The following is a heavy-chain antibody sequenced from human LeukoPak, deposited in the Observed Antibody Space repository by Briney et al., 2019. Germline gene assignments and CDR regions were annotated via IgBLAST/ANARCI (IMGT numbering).Heavy chain of an antibody. V-gene: IGHV1-69*05. J-gene: IGHJ5*02. CDR3: ARCPLDSWFDP. Sequence: VKASAKAPEATSTTYTISWWRKPPEQGLDWMGWIIPIFGTANYAQKFQGRVTITTDESTSTAYMELSSLRSEDTAVYYCARCPLDSWFDPWGQGTLVTVSS. D-gene: IGHD5/OR15-5a*01. CDR1: EATSTTYT. CDR2: IIPIFGTA.